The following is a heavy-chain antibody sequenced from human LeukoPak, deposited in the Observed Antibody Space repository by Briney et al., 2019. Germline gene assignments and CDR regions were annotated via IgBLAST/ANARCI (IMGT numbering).Heavy chain of an antibody. CDR2: VHLDGRT. J-gene: IGHJ4*02. CDR3: AREGGFYRPLDY. Sequence: SETLSLTCGVSGGSVINTNWWTWVRQPPGKSLEWIGEVHLDGRTNYNPSLESRLTMSVDVSENQVSLKLTSVTAADTAVYYCAREGGFYRPLDYSGQGTLVTVSS. CDR1: GGSVINTNW. V-gene: IGHV4-4*02. D-gene: IGHD3-3*01.